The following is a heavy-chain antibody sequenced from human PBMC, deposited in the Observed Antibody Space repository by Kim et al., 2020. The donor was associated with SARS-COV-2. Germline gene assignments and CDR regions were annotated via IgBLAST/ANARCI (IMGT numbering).Heavy chain of an antibody. CDR1: GGSISSSSYY. Sequence: SETLSLTCTVSGGSISSSSYYWGWIRQPPGKGLEWIGSIYYSGSTYYNPSLKSRVTIYVDTSKNQFSLKLSSVTAADTAVYYCARLSISPTRDELEHGGWGQGTLVTVSS. CDR2: IYYSGST. V-gene: IGHV4-39*01. CDR3: ARLSISPTRDELEHGG. J-gene: IGHJ4*02. D-gene: IGHD1-1*01.